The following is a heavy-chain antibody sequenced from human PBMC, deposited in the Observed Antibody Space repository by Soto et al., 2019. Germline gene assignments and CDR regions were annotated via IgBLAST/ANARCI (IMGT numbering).Heavy chain of an antibody. CDR2: ISYDGSNK. V-gene: IGHV3-30*18. D-gene: IGHD3-9*01. CDR3: AKDQDDILTGYLEGVFDY. CDR1: GFTFSSYG. J-gene: IGHJ4*02. Sequence: QVQLVESGGGVVQPGRSLRLSCAASGFTFSSYGMHWVRQAPCKGLEWVAVISYDGSNKYYADSVKGRFTISRDNSKNTLYLQMNSLRAEDTAVYYCAKDQDDILTGYLEGVFDYWGQGTLVTVSS.